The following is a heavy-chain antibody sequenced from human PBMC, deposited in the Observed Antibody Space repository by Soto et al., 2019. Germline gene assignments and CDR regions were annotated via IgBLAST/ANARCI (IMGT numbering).Heavy chain of an antibody. J-gene: IGHJ4*02. D-gene: IGHD3-10*01. CDR3: AKGRGGSGSLTPRVDF. V-gene: IGHV3-23*01. Sequence: GGSLRLSCAASGFTFNNYAMTWVRQAPGKGLEWVSAISGGVDTTSYADSVKGRFTVSRDGSKNTLYLQMSSLRAEDTALYYCAKGRGGSGSLTPRVDFWGQGTLVTVPQ. CDR2: ISGGVDTT. CDR1: GFTFNNYA.